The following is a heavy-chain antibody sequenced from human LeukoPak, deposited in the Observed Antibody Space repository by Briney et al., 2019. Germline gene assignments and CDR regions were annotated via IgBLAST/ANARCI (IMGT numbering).Heavy chain of an antibody. CDR1: GFMFSSNW. D-gene: IGHD5-24*01. Sequence: PGGSLRLSCVASGFMFSSNWMSWVRLAPGKGLEWVANIKGRFTISRDNAKNSLYLQMNSLRVEDTAVYYCAKEGRSLQTYWGQGTLVTVSS. CDR3: AKEGRSLQTY. J-gene: IGHJ4*02. CDR2: I. V-gene: IGHV3-7*03.